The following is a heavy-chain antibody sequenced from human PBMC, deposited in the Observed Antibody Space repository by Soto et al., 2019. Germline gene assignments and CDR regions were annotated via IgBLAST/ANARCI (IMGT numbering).Heavy chain of an antibody. D-gene: IGHD6-25*01. Sequence: SETLSLTCTVSGGSISGYFWSWIRQPPGKGLEWIGFIYYSGTTNYNPSLKSRVTISVDTSKSQFSLRLSSVTAADTAVYYCARTIAAAGTNTGAYFNYWGQGALVPVSS. CDR3: ARTIAAAGTNTGAYFNY. V-gene: IGHV4-59*08. CDR1: GGSISGYF. CDR2: IYYSGTT. J-gene: IGHJ4*02.